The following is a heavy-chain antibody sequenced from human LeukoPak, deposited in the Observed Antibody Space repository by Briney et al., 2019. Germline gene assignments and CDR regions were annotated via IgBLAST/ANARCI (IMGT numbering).Heavy chain of an antibody. CDR2: ISNDGSRK. CDR3: ARDRVWNYFDY. Sequence: GGSLRLSCAPSGFTFSRHGMHWVRQAPGKGLEWVAIISNDGSRKYYAHSVEGRFTISRDNSKNTLYLQMDSLRAEDTAVYYCARDRVWNYFDYWGQGPLVTVSS. J-gene: IGHJ4*02. D-gene: IGHD3-16*01. CDR1: GFTFSRHG. V-gene: IGHV3-30*03.